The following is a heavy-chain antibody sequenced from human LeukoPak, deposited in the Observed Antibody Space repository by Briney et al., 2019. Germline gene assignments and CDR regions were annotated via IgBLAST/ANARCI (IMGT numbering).Heavy chain of an antibody. CDR3: ASEKRGCSSTSCELNWFDP. V-gene: IGHV3-21*01. J-gene: IGHJ5*02. Sequence: AGGSLRLSCAASGFTFSSYSMNWVRQAPGKGLEWVSSISSSSSYIYYADSVKGRFTISRDNAKDSLYLQMSSLRAEDTAVYYCASEKRGCSSTSCELNWFDPWGQGTLVTVSS. D-gene: IGHD2-2*01. CDR1: GFTFSSYS. CDR2: ISSSSSYI.